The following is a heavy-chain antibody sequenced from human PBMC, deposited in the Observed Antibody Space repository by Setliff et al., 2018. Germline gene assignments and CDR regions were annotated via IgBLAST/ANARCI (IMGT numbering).Heavy chain of an antibody. CDR3: ARDVGGEGYFDS. D-gene: IGHD3-10*01. CDR2: INTSGST. J-gene: IGHJ4*02. Sequence: PSETLSLTCTVSGGSISYNYWSWIRQPAGKGLQWIGRINTSGSTKYNPSLKSRFTMSVDTSKNQFSLRLSAVTAADTAVYYCARDVGGEGYFDSWGQGTLVTVSS. V-gene: IGHV4-4*07. CDR1: GGSISYNY.